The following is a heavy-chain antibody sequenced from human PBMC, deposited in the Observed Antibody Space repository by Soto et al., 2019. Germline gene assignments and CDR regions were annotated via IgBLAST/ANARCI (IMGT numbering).Heavy chain of an antibody. D-gene: IGHD2-8*02. Sequence: SETLSLTCAVYGGSFSVYYWTWISQPPGTGLEWIGEINHSGSTNYNPSLKSRVTISVDTSKNQFSLKLTSVTAADTAVYYCARDKITGLFDYWGQGTLVT. CDR2: INHSGST. CDR3: ARDKITGLFDY. V-gene: IGHV4-34*01. CDR1: GGSFSVYY. J-gene: IGHJ4*02.